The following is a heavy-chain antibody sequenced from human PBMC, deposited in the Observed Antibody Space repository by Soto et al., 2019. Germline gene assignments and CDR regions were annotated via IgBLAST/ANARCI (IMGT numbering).Heavy chain of an antibody. J-gene: IGHJ6*03. Sequence: QVQLQESGPGLVKPSGTLSLTCAVSSGSISSSNWWSWVRQPPGKGLEWIGEISHNGSTNYNPSHKRRDTLSVDKHKNQFAQTLSSVTAADTAEYYCAGAYGYTGSHYYYYYMAVWGKGTPVTVSS. D-gene: IGHD5-18*01. CDR3: AGAYGYTGSHYYYYYMAV. CDR1: SGSISSSNW. CDR2: ISHNGST. V-gene: IGHV4-4*02.